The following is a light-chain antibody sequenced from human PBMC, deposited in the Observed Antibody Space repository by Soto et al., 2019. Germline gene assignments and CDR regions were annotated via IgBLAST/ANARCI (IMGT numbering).Light chain of an antibody. Sequence: EIVMTQSPAALAVSPGERATLSCRASQSLSSTVAWYPPKPGQAPRLLIYGASTRAAGIPARFSGSGSGADFTLTISRLEAEDFAVYYSQPYGSSLPWTSGRGT. CDR1: QSLSST. V-gene: IGKV3-15*01. J-gene: IGKJ1*01. CDR3: QPYGSSLPWT. CDR2: GAS.